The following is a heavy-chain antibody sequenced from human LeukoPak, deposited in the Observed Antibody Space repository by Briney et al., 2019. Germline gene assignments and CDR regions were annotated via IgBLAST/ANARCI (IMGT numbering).Heavy chain of an antibody. Sequence: GGSLRLSCAASGFTFSSYSMNWVRQAPGKGLAWVSSISSSSSYIYYADSVKGRFTISRDNAKNSLYLQMNSLRAEDTAVYYCARDSGLEWLRLPPDYWGQGTLVTVSS. CDR1: GFTFSSYS. CDR2: ISSSSSYI. CDR3: ARDSGLEWLRLPPDY. J-gene: IGHJ4*02. V-gene: IGHV3-21*01. D-gene: IGHD5-12*01.